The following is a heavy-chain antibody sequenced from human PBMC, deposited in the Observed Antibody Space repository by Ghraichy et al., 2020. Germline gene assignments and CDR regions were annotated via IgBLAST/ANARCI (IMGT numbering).Heavy chain of an antibody. CDR2: ISGSGGST. Sequence: GGSLRLSCAASGFTFSSYAMSWVRQAPGKGLEWVSAISGSGGSTYYADSVKDRFTISRDNSKNTLYLQMNSLRAEDTAVYYCAKVPLPFTVRPHYPDYWGQGTLVTVSS. V-gene: IGHV3-23*01. CDR1: GFTFSSYA. D-gene: IGHD4-17*01. J-gene: IGHJ4*02. CDR3: AKVPLPFTVRPHYPDY.